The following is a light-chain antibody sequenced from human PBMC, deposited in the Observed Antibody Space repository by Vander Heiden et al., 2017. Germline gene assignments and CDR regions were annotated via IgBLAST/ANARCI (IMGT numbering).Light chain of an antibody. J-gene: IGKJ4*01. V-gene: IGKV1-9*01. CDR2: AAS. Sequence: TQLPPSPSSLSASGGDRVTSTCRASRGISNYLAWYQQKPGKAPDLLIYAASTLQPGVPSRFSGSGSGTDFTLTISSLQPEDFATYYCLQLNSWPLTFGGGTKVETK. CDR1: RGISNY. CDR3: LQLNSWPLT.